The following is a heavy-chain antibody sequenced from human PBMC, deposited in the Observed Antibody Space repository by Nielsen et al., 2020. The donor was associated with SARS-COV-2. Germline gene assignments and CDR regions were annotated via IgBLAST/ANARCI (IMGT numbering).Heavy chain of an antibody. J-gene: IGHJ6*02. D-gene: IGHD2-15*01. CDR1: GYTFTSYD. CDR3: ARAPALIGGGVDYGMDV. Sequence: ASVKVSCKASGYTFTSYDINWVRQATGQGLEWMGWMNPNGGNTGYAQKFQGRVTMTRNTSISTAYMELSSLRSEDTAVYYCARAPALIGGGVDYGMDVWGQGTTVTVSS. V-gene: IGHV1-8*01. CDR2: MNPNGGNT.